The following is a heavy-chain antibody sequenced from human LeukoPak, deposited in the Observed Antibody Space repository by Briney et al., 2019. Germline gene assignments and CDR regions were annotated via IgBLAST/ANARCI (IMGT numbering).Heavy chain of an antibody. Sequence: PSETLSLTCAVYGGSFSGYYWSWIRQPPGKGLEWIGEINHSGSTNYNPSLKSRVTISVDTSKNQFSLKLGSVTAADTAVYYCARGPTAMAHRFVDYWGQGTLVTVSS. CDR1: GGSFSGYY. CDR3: ARGPTAMAHRFVDY. D-gene: IGHD5-18*01. J-gene: IGHJ4*02. CDR2: INHSGST. V-gene: IGHV4-34*01.